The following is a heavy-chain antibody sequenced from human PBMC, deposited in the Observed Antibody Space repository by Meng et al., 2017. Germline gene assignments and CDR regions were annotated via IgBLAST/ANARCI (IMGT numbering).Heavy chain of an antibody. CDR3: ARDEDISAAGKLFSDY. D-gene: IGHD6-13*01. J-gene: IGHJ4*02. Sequence: QVDVVESGGEDKKTGGSVKVSCKPSGDNYPDYDIHWVRQAPGQGLEWMGRIDPKNGDTHYAQKFQGRVTMTGDTSISTAYMDLSGLRSDDTAVYYCARDEDISAAGKLFSDYWGQGTLVTVSS. V-gene: IGHV1-2*06. CDR1: GDNYPDYD. CDR2: IDPKNGDT.